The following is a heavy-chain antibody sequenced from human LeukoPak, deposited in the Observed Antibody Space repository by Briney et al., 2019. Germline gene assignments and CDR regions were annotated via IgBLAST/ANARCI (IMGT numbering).Heavy chain of an antibody. V-gene: IGHV1-46*01. CDR1: GYTFTGYY. CDR3: ARRIAVAGIGFFDY. J-gene: IGHJ4*02. CDR2: INPSGGST. Sequence: SVQVSCQASGYTFTGYYMHWVRQAPGQGLEWMGIINPSGGSTSYAQKFQGRVTMTRDTSTSTVYMELSSLRSEDTAVYYCARRIAVAGIGFFDYWGQGTLVTVSS. D-gene: IGHD6-19*01.